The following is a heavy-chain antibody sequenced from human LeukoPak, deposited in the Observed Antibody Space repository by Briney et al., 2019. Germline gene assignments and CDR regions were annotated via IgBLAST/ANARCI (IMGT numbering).Heavy chain of an antibody. D-gene: IGHD6-13*01. CDR1: GFTFNSYS. CDR2: ISSSSSSI. J-gene: IGHJ4*02. Sequence: PGGSLRLSCAASGFTFNSYSMNWVRQAPGKGLEWVSSISSSSSSIFYADSLQGRFTISRDNAQDSLYLQLNSLRAEDTAVYYCARQEVSGSSLSYWGQGTLVTVSS. CDR3: ARQEVSGSSLSY. V-gene: IGHV3-21*01.